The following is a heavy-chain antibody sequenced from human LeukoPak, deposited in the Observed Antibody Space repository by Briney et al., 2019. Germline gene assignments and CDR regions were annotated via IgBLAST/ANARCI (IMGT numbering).Heavy chain of an antibody. Sequence: ASVKVSCKASGYTFTDYYVHWVRQAPGQGLEWMGWIYPSTRGTNYAQNFQGRVTMTRDTSINTAYMELSRLTSDDTAIYYCASVTYSSRTDFDYWGQGTLVTVSS. V-gene: IGHV1-2*02. D-gene: IGHD6-13*01. CDR2: IYPSTRGT. J-gene: IGHJ4*02. CDR3: ASVTYSSRTDFDY. CDR1: GYTFTDYY.